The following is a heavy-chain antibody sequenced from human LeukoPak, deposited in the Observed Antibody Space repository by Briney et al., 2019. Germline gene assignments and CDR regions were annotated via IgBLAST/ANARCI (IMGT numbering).Heavy chain of an antibody. CDR2: INPSGGST. V-gene: IGHV1-46*03. J-gene: IGHJ5*02. D-gene: IGHD3-16*01. CDR1: GYTFTSYY. Sequence: GASVKVSCKASGYTFTSYYMHWVRQAPGQGLEWMGVINPSGGSTSYAQKFQGRVTMTRDTSTGTVYMELSSLRSEDTAVYYCARGMITVPGTFDPWGQGTLVTVSS. CDR3: ARGMITVPGTFDP.